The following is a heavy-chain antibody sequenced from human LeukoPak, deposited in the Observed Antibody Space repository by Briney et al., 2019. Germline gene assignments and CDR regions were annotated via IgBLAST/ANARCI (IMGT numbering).Heavy chain of an antibody. CDR2: INHSGST. CDR1: GGSFSGYY. J-gene: IGHJ3*02. D-gene: IGHD3-3*01. V-gene: IGHV4-34*01. Sequence: SETLSLTCAVYGGSFSGYYWSWIRQPPGKGLEWIGEINHSGSTNCNPSLKSRVTISVDTSKNQFSLKLSSVTAADTAVYYCARGRIRFTIFGVDRDAFDIWGQGTMVTVSS. CDR3: ARGRIRFTIFGVDRDAFDI.